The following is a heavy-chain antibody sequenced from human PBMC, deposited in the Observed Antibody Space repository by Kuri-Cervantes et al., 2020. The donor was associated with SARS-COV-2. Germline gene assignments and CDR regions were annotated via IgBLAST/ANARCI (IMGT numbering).Heavy chain of an antibody. V-gene: IGHV4-59*12. Sequence: SETLSLTCTVSGGSISSYYWSWIRQPPGKGLEWIGYIYYSGSTNYNPSLKSRVTISVDTSKNQFSLKLSSVTAADTAVYYCARESTGFITIFGVVTRYGMDVWGQGTTVTVSS. CDR1: GGSISSYY. D-gene: IGHD3-3*01. J-gene: IGHJ6*02. CDR3: ARESTGFITIFGVVTRYGMDV. CDR2: IYYSGST.